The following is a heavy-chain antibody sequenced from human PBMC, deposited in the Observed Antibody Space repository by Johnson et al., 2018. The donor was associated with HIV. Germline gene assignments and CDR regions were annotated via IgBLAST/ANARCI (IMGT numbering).Heavy chain of an antibody. V-gene: IGHV3-23*04. CDR2: ISGSGGST. CDR1: GFTFSSYA. Sequence: VQLVESGGGLVQPGGSLRLSCAASGFTFSSYAMSWVRQAPGKGLEWVAAISGSGGSTYSADSVKGRFTISRDNSKNTLYLQWNSSRAEDTAVYYCAKSGGGPYAFDIWGQGTMVTVSS. CDR3: AKSGGGPYAFDI. D-gene: IGHD3-10*01. J-gene: IGHJ3*02.